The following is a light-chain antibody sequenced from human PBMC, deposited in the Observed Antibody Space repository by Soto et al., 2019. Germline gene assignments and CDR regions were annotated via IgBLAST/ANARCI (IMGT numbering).Light chain of an antibody. Sequence: QSALTQPASVSGSPGQSITISCTGTSGDVGTYNLVSWYQQHPGRAPKLIIFEVNKRPSGVSNRLSGSKSGNTASLAISGLQADDEADYHCCSYPGRRNVVCGGGTKLTVL. J-gene: IGLJ2*01. CDR2: EVN. CDR3: CSYPGRRNVV. V-gene: IGLV2-23*02. CDR1: SGDVGTYNL.